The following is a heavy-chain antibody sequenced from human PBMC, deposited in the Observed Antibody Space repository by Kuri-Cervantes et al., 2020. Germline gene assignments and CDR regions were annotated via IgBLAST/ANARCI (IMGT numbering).Heavy chain of an antibody. V-gene: IGHV1-8*02. CDR2: MNPNSGNT. J-gene: IGHJ4*02. Sequence: ASVKVSCKASGGTFSSYAISWVRQATGQGLEWMGWMNPNSGNTGYAQKFQGRVTMTRNTSISTAYMELSSLRSEDTAVYYCARGWRSYSSGYYYVYWGQGTLVTVSS. CDR1: GGTFSSYA. CDR3: ARGWRSYSSGYYYVY. D-gene: IGHD3-22*01.